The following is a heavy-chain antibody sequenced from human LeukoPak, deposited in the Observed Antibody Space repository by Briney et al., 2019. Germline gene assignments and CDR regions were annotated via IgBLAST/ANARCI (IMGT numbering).Heavy chain of an antibody. CDR2: ITASGDNT. CDR3: ATGYQYYDYYYMDV. V-gene: IGHV3-23*01. D-gene: IGHD6-25*01. J-gene: IGHJ6*03. Sequence: GGTLRLSCAASGFTFSSYAVSWVRQAPGKGLERVSGITASGDNTYYADSVKGRFNISRDNSKSTLYLQMNSLRAEDTAVYYCATGYQYYDYYYMDVWGKGTTVTISS. CDR1: GFTFSSYA.